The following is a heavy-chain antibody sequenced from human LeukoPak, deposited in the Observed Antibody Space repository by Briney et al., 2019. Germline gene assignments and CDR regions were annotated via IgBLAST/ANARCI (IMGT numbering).Heavy chain of an antibody. V-gene: IGHV4-34*01. CDR2: INHSGST. D-gene: IGHD6-19*01. CDR1: GGSFSGYY. J-gene: IGHJ4*02. Sequence: SETLSLTCAVYGGSFSGYYWSWIRQPPGKGLEWIGEINHSGSTNYNPSLKSRVTISVDTSKNQFSPKLSSVTAADTAVYYCARSGYSSGWQIDYWGQGTLVTVSS. CDR3: ARSGYSSGWQIDY.